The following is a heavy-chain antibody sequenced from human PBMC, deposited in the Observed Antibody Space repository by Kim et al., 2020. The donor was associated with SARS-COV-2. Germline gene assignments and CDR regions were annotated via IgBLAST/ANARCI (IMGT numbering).Heavy chain of an antibody. Sequence: SETLSLTCAVYGGSFSGYYWSWIRQPPGKGLEWIGEINHSGSTNYNPSLKSRVTISVDASKNQFSLKLSSVTAADTAVYYCARARCDYVWGSYLCRDTYYFDYWGQGTLVTVSS. J-gene: IGHJ4*02. CDR1: GGSFSGYY. V-gene: IGHV4-34*01. D-gene: IGHD3-16*01. CDR2: INHSGST. CDR3: ARARCDYVWGSYLCRDTYYFDY.